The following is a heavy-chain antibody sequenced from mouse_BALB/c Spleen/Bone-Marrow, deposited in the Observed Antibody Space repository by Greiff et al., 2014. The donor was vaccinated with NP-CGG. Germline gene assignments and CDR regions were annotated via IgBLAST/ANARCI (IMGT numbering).Heavy chain of an antibody. D-gene: IGHD1-1*01. CDR2: IDPANGNT. CDR3: APYGYGSSQFAY. V-gene: IGHV14-3*02. CDR1: GFNIKDTY. Sequence: EVKLQESGAELVKPGASVKLSCTASGFNIKDTYMHWVKQRPEQGLEWIGRIDPANGNTKYDPKFQGKATITADTSSNTAYLQRSSLTSEDTAVYYCAPYGYGSSQFAYWGQGTLVTVSA. J-gene: IGHJ3*01.